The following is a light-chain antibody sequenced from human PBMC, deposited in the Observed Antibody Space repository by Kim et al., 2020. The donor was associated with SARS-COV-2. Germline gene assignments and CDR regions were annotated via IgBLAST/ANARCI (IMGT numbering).Light chain of an antibody. J-gene: IGLJ2*01. V-gene: IGLV3-21*04. CDR1: NIASMN. CDR3: QVWDSRSDHLV. Sequence: APGQTARITCGGNNIASMNVIWYQQRTGQAPVLGIYYDTDRPSGIPERLSGSNSGNTATLTISRVEAGDEADYYCQVWDSRSDHLVFGGGTQLTVL. CDR2: YDT.